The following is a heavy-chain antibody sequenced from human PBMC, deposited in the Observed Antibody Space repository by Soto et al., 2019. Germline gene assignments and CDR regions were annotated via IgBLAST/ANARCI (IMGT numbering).Heavy chain of an antibody. D-gene: IGHD1-26*01. J-gene: IGHJ4*02. CDR1: GFIFSDHY. CDR3: VRAGVGYYRYFDS. Sequence: GGSLRLSCAASGFIFSDHYMDWVRQAPGKGLEWVGRLRNKANGDSTQYAASVKGRFTISRDDSKNALYLQMNSLKTEDTAVYYCVRAGVGYYRYFDSWGQGTLVTVSS. CDR2: LRNKANGDST. V-gene: IGHV3-72*01.